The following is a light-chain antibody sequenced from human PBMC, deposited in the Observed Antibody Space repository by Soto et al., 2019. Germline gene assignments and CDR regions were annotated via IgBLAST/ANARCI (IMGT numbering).Light chain of an antibody. CDR2: DAS. Sequence: DIQMTQSPSSLSASVGDRVTITCQASQDISNHLNWYQQKPGKAPKLLIYDASNLETGVPSRFSVSGSGTDFTVTISSLKNEDFATYSCQQYYNLTITFGQGTRLEIK. CDR3: QQYYNLTIT. J-gene: IGKJ5*01. V-gene: IGKV1-33*01. CDR1: QDISNH.